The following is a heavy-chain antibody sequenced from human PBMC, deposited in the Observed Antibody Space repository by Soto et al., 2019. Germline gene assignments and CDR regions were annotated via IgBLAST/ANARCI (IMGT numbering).Heavy chain of an antibody. CDR2: IYYSGST. V-gene: IGHV4-31*03. CDR3: ARDLRYGDYESYGMDV. CDR1: GGSISSGGYY. D-gene: IGHD4-17*01. Sequence: QVQLQESGPGLVKPSQTLSLTCTVSGGSISSGGYYWSWIRQHPGKGPEWIGYIYYSGSTYYNPSLKSRPTISVDTPKNQSPLKLSSVTAADPAVYYCARDLRYGDYESYGMDVWGQGTTVTVSS. J-gene: IGHJ6*02.